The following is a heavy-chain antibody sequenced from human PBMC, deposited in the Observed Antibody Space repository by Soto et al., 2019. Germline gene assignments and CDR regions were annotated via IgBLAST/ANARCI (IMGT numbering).Heavy chain of an antibody. CDR1: DGSFSANY. J-gene: IGHJ5*02. CDR2: IHQSGST. CDR3: AGGRMRWDDDGWFDP. V-gene: IGHV4-34*01. D-gene: IGHD1-1*01. Sequence: SETLSLTCAVYDGSFSANYWSWIRQPPGKGLEWIGEIHQSGSTNYNPSLKSRVSISVVMSKNQFSLRLTSVTAADTAVYYCAGGRMRWDDDGWFDPWGQGTLVTVSS.